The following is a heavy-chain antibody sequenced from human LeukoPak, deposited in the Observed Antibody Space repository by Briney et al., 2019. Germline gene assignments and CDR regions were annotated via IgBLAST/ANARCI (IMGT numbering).Heavy chain of an antibody. CDR2: IKSKTDGGTT. CDR3: NRRYLKWFGYMDV. Sequence: GGSLRLSCAASGFTFSNAWMSWVRQAPGKGLEWVGRIKSKTDGGTTDYAAPVKGRFTISRDDSKNTLYLQMNSLKTEDTAVYYCNRRYLKWFGYMDVWGKGTTVTVSS. D-gene: IGHD3-3*01. CDR1: GFTFSNAW. V-gene: IGHV3-15*01. J-gene: IGHJ6*03.